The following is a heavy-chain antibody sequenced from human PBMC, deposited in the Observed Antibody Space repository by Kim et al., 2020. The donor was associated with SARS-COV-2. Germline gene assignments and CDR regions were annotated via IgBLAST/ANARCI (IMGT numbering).Heavy chain of an antibody. CDR2: IYYSGST. J-gene: IGHJ6*02. D-gene: IGHD3-10*01. V-gene: IGHV4-59*08. CDR3: ARLNMVRGVIGLQYYYYGMDV. CDR1: GGSISSYY. Sequence: SQTLSLTCTVSGGSISSYYWSWIRQPPGKGLEWIGYIYYSGSTNYNPSLKSRVTISVDTSKNQFSLKLSSVTAADTAVYYCARLNMVRGVIGLQYYYYGMDVWGQGTTVTVSS.